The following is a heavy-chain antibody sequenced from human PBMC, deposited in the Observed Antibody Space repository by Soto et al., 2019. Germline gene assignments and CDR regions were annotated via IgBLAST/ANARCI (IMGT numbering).Heavy chain of an antibody. CDR2: IIPILGIA. J-gene: IGHJ5*02. CDR1: GGTFSSYT. CDR3: ARDYCSSTSCYATPQLVPYFDP. D-gene: IGHD2-2*01. V-gene: IGHV1-69*08. Sequence: QVQLVQSGAEVKKPGSSVKVSCKASGGTFSSYTISWVRQAPGQGLEWMGRIIPILGIANYAQKCQGRVTITADKSTSTAYMELSSLRSEDTAVYYCARDYCSSTSCYATPQLVPYFDPWGQGTLVTVSS.